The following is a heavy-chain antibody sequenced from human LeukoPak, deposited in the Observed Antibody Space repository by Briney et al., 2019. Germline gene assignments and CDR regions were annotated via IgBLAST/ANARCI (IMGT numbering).Heavy chain of an antibody. V-gene: IGHV1-69*13. Sequence: GASVKVSCKASGGTFSSYAISWVRQAPGQGLEWMGGIIPIFGTANYAQKFQGRVAITADESTSTAYMELSSLRSEDTAVYYCARDSGAYCGGDCYSWWFDPWGQGTLVTVSS. CDR2: IIPIFGTA. J-gene: IGHJ5*02. CDR1: GGTFSSYA. CDR3: ARDSGAYCGGDCYSWWFDP. D-gene: IGHD2-21*02.